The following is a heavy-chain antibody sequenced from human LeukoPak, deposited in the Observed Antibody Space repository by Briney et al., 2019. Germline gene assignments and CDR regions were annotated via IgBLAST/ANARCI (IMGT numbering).Heavy chain of an antibody. CDR2: INHSGYT. CDR1: GESSFSSYY. J-gene: IGHJ4*02. D-gene: IGHD3-22*01. Sequence: SGTLSLTCAVYGESSFSSYYWSWIRQTPGGTLEWIGEINHSGYTNYNPSLKSRVTLSIDTSKNQFPLRLNSVTAADTAVYYCSRQVVGNDYWGQGILVTVSS. V-gene: IGHV4-34*01. CDR3: SRQVVGNDY.